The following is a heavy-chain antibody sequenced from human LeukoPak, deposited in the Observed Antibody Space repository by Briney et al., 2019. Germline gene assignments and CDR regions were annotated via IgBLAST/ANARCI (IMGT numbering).Heavy chain of an antibody. CDR1: GGSISSYY. Sequence: SETLSLTCTVSGGSISSYYWSWIRQPAGKGLEWIGRIYTSGSTNYNPSLKSRVTMSVDTSKNQFSLKLRSVTAADTAIYYCAREDYGSGIGGSDWFDPWGQGTLVTVSS. CDR3: AREDYGSGIGGSDWFDP. V-gene: IGHV4-4*07. D-gene: IGHD3-10*01. J-gene: IGHJ5*02. CDR2: IYTSGST.